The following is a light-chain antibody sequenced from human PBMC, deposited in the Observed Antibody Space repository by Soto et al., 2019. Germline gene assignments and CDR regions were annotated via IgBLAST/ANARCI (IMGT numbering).Light chain of an antibody. Sequence: VLTQSPGTQSLSPGERATLSCRASQSVSNNYFAWYQQKPGQAPRLLIFGSSDRATGIPDRFSGSGSGTDFTLTISRLEPEDFAVYYCQQYGSSPPYTFGQGTKLEIK. CDR3: QQYGSSPPYT. CDR1: QSVSNNY. V-gene: IGKV3-20*01. CDR2: GSS. J-gene: IGKJ2*01.